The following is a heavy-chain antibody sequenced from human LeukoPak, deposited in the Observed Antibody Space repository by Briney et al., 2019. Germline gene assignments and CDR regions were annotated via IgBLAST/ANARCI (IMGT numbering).Heavy chain of an antibody. V-gene: IGHV1-69*06. CDR3: AREGVGITGDYFDY. Sequence: ASVKVSCKASGGTFISYAISWVRHAPGQGLEWMGGIIPIFGTANYAQRFQGRVTITADKSTSTAYMELSSLRSEDTAVYYCAREGVGITGDYFDYWGQGTLVTVSS. J-gene: IGHJ4*02. CDR1: GGTFISYA. CDR2: IIPIFGTA. D-gene: IGHD1-20*01.